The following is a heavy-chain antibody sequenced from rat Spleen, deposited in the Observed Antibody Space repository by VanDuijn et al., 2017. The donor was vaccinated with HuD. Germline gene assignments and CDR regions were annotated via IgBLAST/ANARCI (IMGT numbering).Heavy chain of an antibody. J-gene: IGHJ2*01. CDR1: GYSITSNY. Sequence: EVQLQESGPGLVKPSQSLSLTCSVTGYSITSNYWGWIRKFPGNKMEWMGYISYSGSTNYNPSLKSRISITRDTSKNQFFLQLNSVTTEDTATYYCVRRRGQVYNNYFDYWGQGVMVTVSS. D-gene: IGHD1-10*01. CDR3: VRRRGQVYNNYFDY. CDR2: ISYSGST. V-gene: IGHV3-1*01.